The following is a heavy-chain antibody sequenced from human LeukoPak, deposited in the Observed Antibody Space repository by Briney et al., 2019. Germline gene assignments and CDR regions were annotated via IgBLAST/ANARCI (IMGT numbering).Heavy chain of an antibody. Sequence: GASVKVSCKASGYTFTSHYMHWVRQAPGQGLEWMGIINPSGGSTSYAQKFQGRVTMTRDMSTSTVYMELSSLRSEDTAVYYCARDQSGEWDLLSGWWFDPWGQGTLVTVSS. J-gene: IGHJ5*02. CDR1: GYTFTSHY. V-gene: IGHV1-46*01. CDR2: INPSGGST. CDR3: ARDQSGEWDLLSGWWFDP. D-gene: IGHD1-26*01.